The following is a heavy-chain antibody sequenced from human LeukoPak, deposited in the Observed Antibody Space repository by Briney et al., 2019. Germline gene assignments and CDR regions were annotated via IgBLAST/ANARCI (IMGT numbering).Heavy chain of an antibody. J-gene: IGHJ1*01. V-gene: IGHV3-74*03. CDR3: YGANAEH. CDR2: TNTDGSST. CDR1: GFTFSSYW. D-gene: IGHD4-23*01. Sequence: GGSLRLSCAASGFTFSSYWMHWVRHAPRKGLVWVSGTNTDGSSTMYADSVKGRFTIARDNAKNTLYLQMNSLRAEDTAVYYCYGANAEHWGQGTLVTVSS.